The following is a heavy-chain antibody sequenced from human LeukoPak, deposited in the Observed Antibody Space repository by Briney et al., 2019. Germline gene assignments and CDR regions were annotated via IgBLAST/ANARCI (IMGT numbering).Heavy chain of an antibody. CDR2: IYSGGST. CDR1: GFTVSRNY. D-gene: IGHD5-24*01. V-gene: IGHV3-66*01. J-gene: IGHJ4*02. Sequence: GGSLRLSCAASGFTVSRNYMSWVRQAPGKGLEWVSVIYSGGSTYYADSVKGRFAISRDNSKNTLYLQMNSLRAEDTAVYYCAKLRDGYNLGDYWGQGTLVTVSS. CDR3: AKLRDGYNLGDY.